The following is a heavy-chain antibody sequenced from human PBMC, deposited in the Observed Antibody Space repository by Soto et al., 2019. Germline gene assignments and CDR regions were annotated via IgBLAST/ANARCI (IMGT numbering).Heavy chain of an antibody. Sequence: GGSLRLSCAASGFTFSSYWMHWVHQAPGKGLVWVSRINSDGSSTSYADSVKGRFTISRDNAKNTLYLQMNSLRAEDTAVYYCARDPRSSTSYYYYYMDVWGKGTTVTVSS. CDR1: GFTFSSYW. CDR3: ARDPRSSTSYYYYYMDV. J-gene: IGHJ6*03. D-gene: IGHD2-2*01. CDR2: INSDGSST. V-gene: IGHV3-74*01.